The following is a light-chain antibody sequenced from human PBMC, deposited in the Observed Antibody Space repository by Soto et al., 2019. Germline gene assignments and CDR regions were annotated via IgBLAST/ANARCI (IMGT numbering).Light chain of an antibody. CDR1: SSNIGAGYD. CDR3: QSYDSSLSGSYV. Sequence: QAVVTQPPSVSGAPGQRVTISCTGSSSNIGAGYDVHWYQRLPGTAPKVLIYGNNIRPSGVPDRFSGSKSGTSASLAITGLQAEDEADYYCQSYDSSLSGSYVFGSGTKVTVL. V-gene: IGLV1-40*01. CDR2: GNN. J-gene: IGLJ1*01.